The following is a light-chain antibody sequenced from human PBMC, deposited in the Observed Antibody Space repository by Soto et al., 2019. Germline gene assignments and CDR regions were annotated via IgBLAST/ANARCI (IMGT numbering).Light chain of an antibody. CDR1: SSNIGAYYD. CDR2: GNS. V-gene: IGLV1-40*01. Sequence: QPVLTQPPSVSGAPGQRVTISCTGTSSNIGAYYDVHWYQQLPGTAPKLLIYGNSNRPSGVPDRFSGSKSGTSASLAITGLHAEAEADYYCQSYDTSLSGHVVFGGGTKLTVL. J-gene: IGLJ2*01. CDR3: QSYDTSLSGHVV.